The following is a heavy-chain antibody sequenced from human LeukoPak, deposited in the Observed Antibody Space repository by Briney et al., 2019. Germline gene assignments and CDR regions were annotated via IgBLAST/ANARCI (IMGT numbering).Heavy chain of an antibody. CDR1: GYTFTSYT. V-gene: IGHV7-4-1*02. CDR2: INTNTGNP. CDR3: ARVNYDILTGYYRALDY. D-gene: IGHD3-9*01. J-gene: IGHJ4*02. Sequence: ASVKVSCKASGYTFTSYTINWVRQAPGQGLEWMGWINTNTGNPTYAQGFTGRFVFSLDTSVSTAYLQISSLKAEDTAVYYCARVNYDILTGYYRALDYWGQGTLVTVSS.